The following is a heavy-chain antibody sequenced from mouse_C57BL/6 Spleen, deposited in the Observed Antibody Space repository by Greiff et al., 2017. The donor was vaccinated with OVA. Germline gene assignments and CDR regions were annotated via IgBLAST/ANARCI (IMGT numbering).Heavy chain of an antibody. CDR3: ARDRGEGWYFDV. CDR1: GFTFSDYY. J-gene: IGHJ1*03. Sequence: EVKLMESEGGLVQPGSSMKLSCTASGFTFSDYYMAWVRQVPEKGLEWVANINYDGSSTYYLDSLKSRFIISRDNAKNILYLQMSSLKSEDTATYYCARDRGEGWYFDVWGTGTTVTVSS. CDR2: INYDGSST. V-gene: IGHV5-16*01.